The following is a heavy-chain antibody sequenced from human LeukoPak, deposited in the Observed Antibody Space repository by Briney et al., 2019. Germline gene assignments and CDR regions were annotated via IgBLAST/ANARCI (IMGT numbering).Heavy chain of an antibody. CDR3: ARGAAAGTIDYYGMDV. CDR2: INPSGGST. V-gene: IGHV1-46*01. J-gene: IGHJ6*02. Sequence: ASVKVSCKASGYTFTSYYMHWVRQAPGQGLEWMGIINPSGGSTSYARKFQGRVTMTRDTSTSTVYMELSSLRSEDTAVYYCARGAAAGTIDYYGMDVWGQGTTVTVSS. D-gene: IGHD6-13*01. CDR1: GYTFTSYY.